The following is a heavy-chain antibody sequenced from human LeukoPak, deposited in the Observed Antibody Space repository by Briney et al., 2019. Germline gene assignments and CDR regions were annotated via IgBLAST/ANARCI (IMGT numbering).Heavy chain of an antibody. CDR1: GFTFSSYA. Sequence: GASLRLSCAASGFTFSSYAMSWVRQAPGKRLEWVSAISGSGGSTYYADSVKGRFTISRDNSKNTLYLQMNSPRAEDTAVYYCAKGVGPDRTWGDYWGQGTLVTVSS. V-gene: IGHV3-23*01. D-gene: IGHD7-27*01. J-gene: IGHJ4*02. CDR2: ISGSGGST. CDR3: AKGVGPDRTWGDY.